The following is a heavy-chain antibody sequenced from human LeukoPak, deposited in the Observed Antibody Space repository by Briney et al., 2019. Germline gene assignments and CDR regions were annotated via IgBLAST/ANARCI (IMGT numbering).Heavy chain of an antibody. D-gene: IGHD2-15*01. J-gene: IGHJ1*01. CDR3: AGRGHRYSRD. CDR2: IQDSGTT. Sequence: SETLSLICNVSGDSVSSGYWSWIRQSPGKGLEWIGFIQDSGTTDYNPSLKSRLLMSVDTSKNQFSLNLRSVTAADTAVYYCAGRGHRYSRDWGQGILVTISS. CDR1: GDSVSSGY. V-gene: IGHV4-4*09.